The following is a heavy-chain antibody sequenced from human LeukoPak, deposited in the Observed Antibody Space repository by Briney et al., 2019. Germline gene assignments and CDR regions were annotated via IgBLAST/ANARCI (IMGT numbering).Heavy chain of an antibody. J-gene: IGHJ5*02. Sequence: GESLKISCKGSGYSFTSYWIGWVRQKPGKGLEWMGIIYPTNSDTRYSPSFQGQVTMSVDKSINTAYLQWSSLKASDTAIYYCATQGGIYGSSWGNWFDPWGQGTLVTVSS. D-gene: IGHD6-13*01. CDR3: ATQGGIYGSSWGNWFDP. CDR1: GYSFTSYW. V-gene: IGHV5-51*01. CDR2: IYPTNSDT.